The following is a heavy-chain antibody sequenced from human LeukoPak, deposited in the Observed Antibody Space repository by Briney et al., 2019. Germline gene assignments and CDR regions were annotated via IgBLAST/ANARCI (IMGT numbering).Heavy chain of an antibody. D-gene: IGHD3-3*01. V-gene: IGHV1-2*02. CDR2: MNPGTGTT. Sequence: GASVKVSCKASVFVFTGYYMHWVRQAPGQGLEWMGWMNPGTGTTKYSQKFQGRVTMSRDTSSTTAYMELNRLTSDDTAVYYCARDGSGFSPYWYFDLWGRGTLVTVSS. CDR3: ARDGSGFSPYWYFDL. J-gene: IGHJ2*01. CDR1: VFVFTGYY.